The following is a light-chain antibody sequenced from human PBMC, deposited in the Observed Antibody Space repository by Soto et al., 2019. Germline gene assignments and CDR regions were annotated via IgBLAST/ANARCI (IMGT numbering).Light chain of an antibody. Sequence: QSALTQPRSVSGSPGQSVTISCTGTGSDVGGYNYVSWYQQHPGKAPKLMIYDVTIRPSGVPDRFSGSKSGNTASLTISGLQAEDEADYYCCSFADTYSWVFGGGTQLTVL. V-gene: IGLV2-11*01. CDR1: GSDVGGYNY. J-gene: IGLJ3*02. CDR2: DVT. CDR3: CSFADTYSWV.